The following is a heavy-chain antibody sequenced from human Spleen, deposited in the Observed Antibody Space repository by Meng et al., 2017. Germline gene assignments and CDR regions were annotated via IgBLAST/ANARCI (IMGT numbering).Heavy chain of an antibody. CDR3: AKDKSVVTAIYYYYGMDV. D-gene: IGHD2-21*02. CDR1: GFTFDDYA. J-gene: IGHJ6*02. V-gene: IGHV3-23*01. CDR2: ISNNGDT. Sequence: GESLKISCAASGFTFDDYAMHWVRQAPGKGLEWVATISNNGDTHYADSMTGRFIISRDDSRNTLYLHVSSLRVEDTAVYYCAKDKSVVTAIYYYYGMDVWGQGTTVTVSS.